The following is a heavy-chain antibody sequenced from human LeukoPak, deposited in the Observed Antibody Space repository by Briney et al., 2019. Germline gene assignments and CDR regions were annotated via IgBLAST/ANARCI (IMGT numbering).Heavy chain of an antibody. J-gene: IGHJ4*02. CDR3: ATYRQVLLPFES. Sequence: PGGSLRLSCTASGFTVSNAWMSWVRQPPGKGLEWVSSIFPSGGEIHYADSVRGRFTISRDNSKSTLSLQMNSLRAEDTAIYYCATYRQVLLPFESWGQGTLVTVSS. D-gene: IGHD2-8*02. CDR1: GFTVSNAW. V-gene: IGHV3-53*01. CDR2: IFPSGGEI.